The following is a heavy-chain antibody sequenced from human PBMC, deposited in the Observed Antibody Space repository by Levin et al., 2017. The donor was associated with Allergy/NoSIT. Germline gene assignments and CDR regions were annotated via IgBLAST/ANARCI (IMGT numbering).Heavy chain of an antibody. CDR3: ARGGNPLYFDY. V-gene: IGHV3-74*01. CDR1: GFTFSSYW. CDR2: INGDGSST. Sequence: ASVKVSCAASGFTFSSYWMHWVRQAPGKGLVWVSRINGDGSSTSYADSVKGRFTISRDNAKNTLYLQMNSLRVEDTAEDTAVYYCARGGNPLYFDYWGQGTLVTVSS. D-gene: IGHD2/OR15-2a*01. J-gene: IGHJ4*02.